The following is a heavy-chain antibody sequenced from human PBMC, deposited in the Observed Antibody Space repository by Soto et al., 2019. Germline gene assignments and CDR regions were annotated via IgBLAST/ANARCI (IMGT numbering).Heavy chain of an antibody. Sequence: PGGSLRLSCAASGFTFSSYSMNWVRQAPGKGLEWVSSISSSSSYIYYADSVKGRFTISRDNAKNSLYLQMNSLRAEDTAVYYCASGNDYGDYVFDYWGQGTLVTVSS. V-gene: IGHV3-21*01. D-gene: IGHD4-17*01. CDR3: ASGNDYGDYVFDY. J-gene: IGHJ4*02. CDR1: GFTFSSYS. CDR2: ISSSSSYI.